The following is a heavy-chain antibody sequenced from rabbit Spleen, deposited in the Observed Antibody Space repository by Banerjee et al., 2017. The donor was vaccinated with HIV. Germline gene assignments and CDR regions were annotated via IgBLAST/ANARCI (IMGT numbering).Heavy chain of an antibody. CDR3: ARDPTNDHHFDPNL. CDR1: GFSFSSSYW. D-gene: IGHD2-1*01. V-gene: IGHV1S45*01. J-gene: IGHJ4*01. CDR2: IYTGDGKT. Sequence: QEQLVESGGGLVKPGGSLTLTCTASGFSFSSSYWIYWVRQAPGKGLEWIECIYTGDGKTWYASWAKGRFTISKTSSTTVTLQMNSLTAADTATYFCARDPTNDHHFDPNLWGPGTLVTVS.